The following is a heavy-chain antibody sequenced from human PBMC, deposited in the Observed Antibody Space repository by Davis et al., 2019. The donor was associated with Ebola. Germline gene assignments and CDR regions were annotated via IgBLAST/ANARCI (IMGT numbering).Heavy chain of an antibody. J-gene: IGHJ4*02. V-gene: IGHV3-33*01. CDR1: GFTFSSYG. CDR2: IWYDGSNK. CDR3: ARVGVGSDYNWVIDY. Sequence: GESLKISCAASGFTFSSYGMHWVRQAPGKGLEWVAVIWYDGSNKYYADSVKGRFTISRDNSKNTLYLQMNSLRAEDTAVYYCARVGVGSDYNWVIDYWGQGSLVIVSS. D-gene: IGHD3-10*01.